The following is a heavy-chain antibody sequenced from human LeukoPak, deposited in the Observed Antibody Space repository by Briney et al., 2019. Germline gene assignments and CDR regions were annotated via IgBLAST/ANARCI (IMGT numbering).Heavy chain of an antibody. CDR3: ARVFYGGSLGFDY. Sequence: PSETLSLTCTVSDGPINSYYWSWIRQPPGKELEGIGYIYYTGSTNYNPSLKSRVTMSVDTSKNQFSLNLSSLTAADTAVYYCARVFYGGSLGFDYWGQGILVTVSS. D-gene: IGHD4-23*01. CDR1: DGPINSYY. J-gene: IGHJ4*02. CDR2: IYYTGST. V-gene: IGHV4-59*13.